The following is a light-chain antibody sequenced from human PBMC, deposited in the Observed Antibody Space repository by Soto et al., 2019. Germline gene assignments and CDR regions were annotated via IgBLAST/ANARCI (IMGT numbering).Light chain of an antibody. CDR1: QSISSW. J-gene: IGKJ1*01. Sequence: DIQLTQSPSTLSASVGDKVTLTCMASQSISSWLAWYQQKPGKAPKLLIYDASSLESGVPSRFSGSGSGTEFTLTISSLQPDDFATYYCQQYNSYSRTFGQGTKV. V-gene: IGKV1-5*01. CDR2: DAS. CDR3: QQYNSYSRT.